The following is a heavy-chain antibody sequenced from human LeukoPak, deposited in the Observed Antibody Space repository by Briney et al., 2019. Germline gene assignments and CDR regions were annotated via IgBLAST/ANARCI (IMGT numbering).Heavy chain of an antibody. D-gene: IGHD3-22*01. V-gene: IGHV3-23*01. CDR1: GFTFSSYA. CDR2: TSGSGGST. Sequence: GGSLRLSCAASGFTFSSYAMSWVRQAPGKGLEWVSATSGSGGSTYYADSVKGRFTISRDNSKNTLYLQMNSLRAEDTAVYYCAKEKDYYDSSGYLVYWGQGTLVTVSS. J-gene: IGHJ4*02. CDR3: AKEKDYYDSSGYLVY.